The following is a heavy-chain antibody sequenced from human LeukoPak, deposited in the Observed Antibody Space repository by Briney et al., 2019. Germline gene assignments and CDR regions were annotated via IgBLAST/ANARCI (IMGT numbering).Heavy chain of an antibody. CDR2: IKEDGSEK. CDR1: GFRFTIHW. Sequence: GGPLRLSCAAPGFRFTIHWMSWVRQAPGKGLEWVANIKEDGSEKYYVDSVKGRFTISRDNAKNSLYLQMSSLRAEDTAVYYCARERVLAGGGDYSNFDYWGQGTLVTVSS. CDR3: ARERVLAGGGDYSNFDY. D-gene: IGHD2-21*02. J-gene: IGHJ4*02. V-gene: IGHV3-7*01.